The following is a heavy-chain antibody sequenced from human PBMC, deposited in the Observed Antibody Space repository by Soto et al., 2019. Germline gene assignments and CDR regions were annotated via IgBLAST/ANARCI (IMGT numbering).Heavy chain of an antibody. CDR1: GYSFTSCW. CDR2: IYPGDSDT. CDR3: ARQDDFWSGYLGFQH. Sequence: PGESLKISCKGSGYSFTSCWIGWVRQMPGKGLEWMGIIYPGDSDTRYSPSFQGQVTISADKSISTAYLQWSSLKASDTAMYYCARQDDFWSGYLGFQHWGQGTLVTVSS. J-gene: IGHJ1*01. V-gene: IGHV5-51*01. D-gene: IGHD3-3*01.